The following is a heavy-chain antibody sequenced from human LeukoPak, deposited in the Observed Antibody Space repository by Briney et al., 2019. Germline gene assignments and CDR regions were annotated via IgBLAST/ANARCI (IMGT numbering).Heavy chain of an antibody. CDR1: GVTFSGYE. CDR2: ISSGGNTV. D-gene: IGHD6-19*01. Sequence: GGSLRLSCAASGVTFSGYEMNWVRQAPGKGLEWVSYISSGGNTVHYADSVKGRFTISRDNTKNSLYLQMNSLRAEDTAVYYCARVPGSSGWNYYFDYWGQGTLVTVSS. CDR3: ARVPGSSGWNYYFDY. V-gene: IGHV3-48*03. J-gene: IGHJ4*02.